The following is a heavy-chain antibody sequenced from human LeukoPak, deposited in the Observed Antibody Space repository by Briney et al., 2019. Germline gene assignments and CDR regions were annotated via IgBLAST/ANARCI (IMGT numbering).Heavy chain of an antibody. CDR1: GYTFTSYG. J-gene: IGHJ4*02. CDR2: MNPNSGNT. CDR3: ARGRYGSGSYLGTY. Sequence: ASVKVSCKASGYTFTSYGISWVRQAPGQGLEWMGWMNPNSGNTGYAQKFQGRVTMTRNTSISTAYMELSSLRSEDTAVYYCARGRYGSGSYLGTYWGQGALVTVSS. V-gene: IGHV1-8*02. D-gene: IGHD3-10*01.